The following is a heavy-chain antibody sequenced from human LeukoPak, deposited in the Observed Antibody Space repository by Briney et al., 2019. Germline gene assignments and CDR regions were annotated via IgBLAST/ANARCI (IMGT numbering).Heavy chain of an antibody. D-gene: IGHD3-9*01. CDR1: GGSISSSSYY. J-gene: IGHJ5*02. V-gene: IGHV4-39*07. CDR3: ARRVLTRKWFDP. CDR2: IYYSGST. Sequence: SETLSLTCTVSGGSISSSSYYWGWIRQPPGKGLEWIGSIYYSGSTNYNPSLKSRATISVDTSKNQFSLKLSSVTAADTAVYYCARRVLTRKWFDPWGQGTLVSVSS.